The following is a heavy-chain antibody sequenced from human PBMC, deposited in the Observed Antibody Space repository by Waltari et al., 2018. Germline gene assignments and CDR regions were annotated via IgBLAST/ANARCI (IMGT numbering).Heavy chain of an antibody. J-gene: IGHJ4*02. Sequence: HVQLQESGPGLVKPSETLSLTSTVSGDFLSDDPLPCIRQAPGKGLEWIAYLRNTGGTKCTPSLESRVTVSAVTSKKQFSLRLTSVTAADTAVYYCARLPTKYYDSLGWGFFDQWGQGILVTVSS. CDR2: LRNTGGT. V-gene: IGHV4-59*08. D-gene: IGHD3-22*01. CDR3: ARLPTKYYDSLGWGFFDQ. CDR1: GDFLSDDP.